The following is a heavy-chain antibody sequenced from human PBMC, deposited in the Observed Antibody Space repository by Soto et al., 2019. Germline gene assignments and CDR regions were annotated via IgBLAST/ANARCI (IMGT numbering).Heavy chain of an antibody. CDR1: GFTFSSYA. CDR2: ISGSGGST. Sequence: GGSLRLSCAASGFTFSSYAMSWVRQAPGKGLEWVSAISGSGGSTYYADSVKGRCTISRDNSKNTLYLQMNSLRAEDTAVYYCAKDFGYSGSYYVAFDIWGQGTMVTVSS. J-gene: IGHJ3*02. D-gene: IGHD1-26*01. CDR3: AKDFGYSGSYYVAFDI. V-gene: IGHV3-23*01.